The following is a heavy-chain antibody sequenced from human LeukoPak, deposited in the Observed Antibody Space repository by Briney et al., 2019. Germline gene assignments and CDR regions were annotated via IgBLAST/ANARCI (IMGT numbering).Heavy chain of an antibody. V-gene: IGHV4-39*01. J-gene: IGHJ5*02. Sequence: SETLSLTCTVSGGSISSSSYYWGWIRQPPGKGLEWIGSIYYSGSTYYNPSLKSRVTISVDTSKNQFSLKLSSVTAADTAVYYCARILEWGNWFDPWGQGTLVTVSS. CDR1: GGSISSSSYY. CDR3: ARILEWGNWFDP. CDR2: IYYSGST. D-gene: IGHD3-3*01.